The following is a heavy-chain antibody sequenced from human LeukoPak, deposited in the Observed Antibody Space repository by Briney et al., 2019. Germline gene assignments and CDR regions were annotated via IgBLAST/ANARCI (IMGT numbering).Heavy chain of an antibody. CDR2: IYYSGST. CDR1: GGSFSGYY. Sequence: SETLSLTCAVYGGSFSGYYWSWIRQHPGKGLEWIGYIYYSGSTYYNPSLKSRVTISVDTSKNQFSLKLSSVTAADTAVYYCAIDYGGDSGGMDVWGQGTTVTVSS. D-gene: IGHD4-23*01. J-gene: IGHJ6*02. CDR3: AIDYGGDSGGMDV. V-gene: IGHV4-31*11.